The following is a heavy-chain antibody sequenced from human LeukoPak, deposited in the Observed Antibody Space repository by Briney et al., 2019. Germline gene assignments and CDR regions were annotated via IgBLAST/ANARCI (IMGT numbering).Heavy chain of an antibody. D-gene: IGHD2-21*02. Sequence: SETLSLTCAVYGGSFSGYYWSWIRQPPGKGLEWIGEINHSGSTNYNPSLKSRVTISVDTSKNQFSLKLSSVTAADTAVYYCARAASGVVVTGNWFDPWGQGTLVTVSS. V-gene: IGHV4-34*01. CDR3: ARAASGVVVTGNWFDP. CDR1: GGSFSGYY. J-gene: IGHJ5*02. CDR2: INHSGST.